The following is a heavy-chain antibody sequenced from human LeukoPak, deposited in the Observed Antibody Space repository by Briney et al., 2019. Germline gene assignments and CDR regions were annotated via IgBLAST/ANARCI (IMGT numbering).Heavy chain of an antibody. V-gene: IGHV3-21*01. CDR1: GFTFSSYS. Sequence: GGSLRLSCAASGFTFSSYSMNWVRQAPGKGLEWVSSISSSSSYIYYADSVKGRFTISRNNAKNSLYLKMNSLRAVDPAVYYCARDRRAVADDAFDIWGQGTMVTVSS. CDR2: ISSSSSYI. J-gene: IGHJ3*02. CDR3: ARDRRAVADDAFDI. D-gene: IGHD6-13*01.